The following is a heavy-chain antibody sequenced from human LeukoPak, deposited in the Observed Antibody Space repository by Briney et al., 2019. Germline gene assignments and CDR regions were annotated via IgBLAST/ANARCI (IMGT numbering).Heavy chain of an antibody. J-gene: IGHJ6*03. D-gene: IGHD3-3*01. CDR2: IYYSGST. CDR3: ARGTYYDFWSGYQYYYYYMDV. V-gene: IGHV4-59*01. CDR1: GGSISSYY. Sequence: SESLSLTLTVSGGSISSYYWGWIRQPPGKGLEWIAYIYYSGSTNYNPSLKSRVTISVDTSKNQFSLKLSSVTAADTAVYYCARGTYYDFWSGYQYYYYYMDVWGKGTTVTVSS.